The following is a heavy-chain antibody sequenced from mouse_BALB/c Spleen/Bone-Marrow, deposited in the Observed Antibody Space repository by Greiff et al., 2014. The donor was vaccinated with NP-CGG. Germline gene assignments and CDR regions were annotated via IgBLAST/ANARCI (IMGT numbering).Heavy chain of an antibody. CDR3: ASDYDYFDY. D-gene: IGHD2-4*01. Sequence: EVKLVESGGGLVQPEGSRKLSCAASGFTFSSFGMHWVRQAPEKGLEWVAYISSGSSTIYYADTVKGRFTISRDNPKNTLFLQMTSLRSEDTAMYYCASDYDYFDYWGQGTTLTVSS. V-gene: IGHV5-17*02. CDR1: GFTFSSFG. CDR2: ISSGSSTI. J-gene: IGHJ2*01.